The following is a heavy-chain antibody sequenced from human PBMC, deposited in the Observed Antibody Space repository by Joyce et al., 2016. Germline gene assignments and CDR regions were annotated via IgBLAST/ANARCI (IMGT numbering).Heavy chain of an antibody. J-gene: IGHJ4*02. Sequence: EVHLVESGGGLVQPGGSLRLSCAASGIIFSSKEMNWVRQAPWKGLEWISSINSDDSRIHYADSVRGRFTISRDNARNSLYLEMNYLRVEDTAIYYCTTPSCANWGQGSLVTVSS. V-gene: IGHV3-48*03. CDR3: TTPSCAN. CDR2: INSDDSRI. CDR1: GIIFSSKE. D-gene: IGHD2-2*01.